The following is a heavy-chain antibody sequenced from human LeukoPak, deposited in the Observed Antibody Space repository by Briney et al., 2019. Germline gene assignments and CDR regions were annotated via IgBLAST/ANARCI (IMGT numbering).Heavy chain of an antibody. CDR1: GFTFSAYW. CDR2: IKQDGSES. J-gene: IGHJ6*03. CDR3: ARVVSDCSSTSCYFGYYYYYMDV. V-gene: IGHV3-7*01. D-gene: IGHD2-2*01. Sequence: PGGSLRLSCAASGFTFSAYWMSWVRQAPGKGLEWVANIKQDGSESYYVDSVNGRFTISRDNAKNSLYLQMNSLRAEDTAVYYCARVVSDCSSTSCYFGYYYYYMDVWGKGTTVTISS.